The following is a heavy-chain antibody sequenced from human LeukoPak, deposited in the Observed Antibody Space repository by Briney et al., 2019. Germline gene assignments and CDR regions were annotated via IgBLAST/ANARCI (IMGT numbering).Heavy chain of an antibody. CDR3: AREYYYDSSGSI. J-gene: IGHJ3*02. CDR2: ISYDGSNK. V-gene: IGHV3-30-3*01. D-gene: IGHD3-22*01. CDR1: GFTFSSYA. Sequence: GGSLRLSCAASGFTFSSYAMHWVRQAPGKGLEWVAVISYDGSNKYYADSVKGRFTISRDNSENTLYLQMNSLRAEDTAVYYCAREYYYDSSGSIWGQGTMVTVSS.